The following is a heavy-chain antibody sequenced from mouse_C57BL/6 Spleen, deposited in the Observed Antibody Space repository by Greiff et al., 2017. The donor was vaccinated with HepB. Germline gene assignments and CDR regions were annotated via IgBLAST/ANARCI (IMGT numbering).Heavy chain of an antibody. CDR2: INPGSGGT. J-gene: IGHJ3*01. D-gene: IGHD2-4*01. Sequence: VKLMESGAELVRPGTSVKVSCKASGYAFTNYLIEWVKQRPGQGLEWIGVINPGSGGTNYNEKFKGKATLTADKSSSTAYMQLSSLTSEDSAVYFCAREGIYYDYVGFAYWGQGTLVTVSA. CDR1: GYAFTNYL. V-gene: IGHV1-54*01. CDR3: AREGIYYDYVGFAY.